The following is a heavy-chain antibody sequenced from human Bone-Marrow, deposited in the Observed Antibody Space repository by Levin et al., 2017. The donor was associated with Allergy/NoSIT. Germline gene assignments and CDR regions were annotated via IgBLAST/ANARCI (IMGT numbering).Heavy chain of an antibody. CDR2: IYYSGRP. V-gene: IGHV4-30-4*01. Sequence: SETLSLTCNVSGGSISSGDYYWSWIRQPPGKGLEWIGYIYYSGRPYYNPSLKSRITISVDASENQFSLKLNSVTAADTAVYYCAREEIIVVPGPLRAEGTASYMDVWGKGTTVTVSS. CDR1: GGSISSGDYY. CDR3: AREEIIVVPGPLRAEGTASYMDV. D-gene: IGHD2-2*01. J-gene: IGHJ6*03.